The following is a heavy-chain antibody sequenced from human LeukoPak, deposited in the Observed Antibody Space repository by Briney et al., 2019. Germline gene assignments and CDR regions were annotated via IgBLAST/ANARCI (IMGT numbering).Heavy chain of an antibody. D-gene: IGHD4-17*01. Sequence: GGSLRLSCAACGFTFSSFWMSWVRQALGKGLEGVANIKKDGSETYYVDSVRGRFTISRDNAKNSLYVRMNSLRAEDTAVYYCARLGDYGSWYFDLWGRGTLVTVSS. CDR3: ARLGDYGSWYFDL. CDR2: IKKDGSET. J-gene: IGHJ2*01. V-gene: IGHV3-7*01. CDR1: GFTFSSFW.